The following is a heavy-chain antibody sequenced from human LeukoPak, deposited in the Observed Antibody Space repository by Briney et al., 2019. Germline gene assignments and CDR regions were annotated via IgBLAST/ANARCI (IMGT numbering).Heavy chain of an antibody. V-gene: IGHV4-34*01. CDR2: INHSGST. CDR3: ARGQSNTAIPRAGRYFDL. J-gene: IGHJ2*01. CDR1: GGSFSGYY. D-gene: IGHD5-18*01. Sequence: SETLSLTCAVYGGSFSGYYWSWIRQPPGKGLERIGEINHSGSTNYNPSLKSRVTISVDTSKNQFSLQLSSVTAADTAVYYCARGQSNTAIPRAGRYFDLWGRGTLVTVSS.